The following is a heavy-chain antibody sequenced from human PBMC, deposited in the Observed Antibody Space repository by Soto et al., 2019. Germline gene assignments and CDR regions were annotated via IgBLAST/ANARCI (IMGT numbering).Heavy chain of an antibody. J-gene: IGHJ4*02. CDR3: ARGRIGYDSSGTSFDY. V-gene: IGHV3-13*01. CDR1: GFTFSGYD. Sequence: PGGSLRLSCAASGFTFSGYDMHWVRQTTGKGLEWVSAVDTAGDTYYPGSVKGRFSISREDAKNSVYLQMNSLRAGDTAVYYCARGRIGYDSSGTSFDYWGQGTLVTVSS. CDR2: VDTAGDT. D-gene: IGHD3-22*01.